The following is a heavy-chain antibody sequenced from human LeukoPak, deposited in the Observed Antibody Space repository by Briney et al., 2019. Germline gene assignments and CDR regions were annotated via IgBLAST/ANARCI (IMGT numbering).Heavy chain of an antibody. CDR1: GGSISSSSYY. CDR2: IYYSGST. D-gene: IGHD2-15*01. J-gene: IGHJ3*02. Sequence: SETLSLTCTVSGGSISSSSYYWSWIRQPPGKGLEWIGYIYYSGSTNYNPSLKSRVTISVDTSKNQFSLKLSSVTAADTAVYYCARFIVVGRGTNAFDIWGQGTMVTVSS. CDR3: ARFIVVGRGTNAFDI. V-gene: IGHV4-61*05.